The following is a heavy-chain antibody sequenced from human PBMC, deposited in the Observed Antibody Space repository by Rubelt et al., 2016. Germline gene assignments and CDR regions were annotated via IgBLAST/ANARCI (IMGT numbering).Heavy chain of an antibody. V-gene: IGHV4-59*12. J-gene: IGHJ2*01. D-gene: IGHD2-21*02. CDR1: GASIRSSH. Sequence: QVQLQESGPGLVKPSETLSLTCTVSGASIRSSHWSWIRQSPGRGLEWIAYIYYSGSTSYNHSLKGRVTISMDTSKNQCSLNLNAMTAADTVRYYCARQLVTTIRGDWYVDLWGRGTLVTVSS. CDR3: ARQLVTTIRGDWYVDL. CDR2: IYYSGST.